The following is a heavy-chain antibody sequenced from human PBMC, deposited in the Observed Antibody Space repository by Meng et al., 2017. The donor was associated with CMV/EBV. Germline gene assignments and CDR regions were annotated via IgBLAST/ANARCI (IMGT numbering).Heavy chain of an antibody. CDR2: MNPNSGNT. J-gene: IGHJ4*02. CDR1: YTFTSYD. Sequence: YTFTSYDLNWVRQATGQGLEWMGWMNPNSGNTGYAQKFQGRVTMTRNTSISTAYMELNSLRAEDTAVYYCARGTYGDYEGPASAANYWGQGTLVTVSS. D-gene: IGHD4-17*01. V-gene: IGHV1-8*01. CDR3: ARGTYGDYEGPASAANY.